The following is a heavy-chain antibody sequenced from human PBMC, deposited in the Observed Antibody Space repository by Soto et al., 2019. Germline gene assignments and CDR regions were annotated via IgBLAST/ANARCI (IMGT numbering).Heavy chain of an antibody. CDR1: GGSISSGGYY. V-gene: IGHV4-31*03. D-gene: IGHD5-18*01. CDR3: ARSGYSYGPNPLLY. CDR2: IYYSGST. J-gene: IGHJ4*02. Sequence: QVQLQESGPGLVKPSQTLSLTCTVSGGSISSGGYYWSWIRQHPGKGLEWIGYIYYSGSTYYNPSVKSRVTISVATSKNHFALKLSSVTAADTAVYYCARSGYSYGPNPLLYWGQGTLVTVSS.